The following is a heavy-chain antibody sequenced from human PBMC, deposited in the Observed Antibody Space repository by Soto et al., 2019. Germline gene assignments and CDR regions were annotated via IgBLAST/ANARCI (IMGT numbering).Heavy chain of an antibody. V-gene: IGHV4-30-4*01. J-gene: IGHJ4*02. D-gene: IGHD2-21*02. CDR2: IYYSGST. Sequence: QVQLQESGPGLVKPSQTLSLTCTVSGGSISSGDYYWSWIRQPPGKGLEWIGYIYYSGSTYYNPSLKRRVTISVDTSKNQFSLKLSSVTAADTTVYYCARGSRGGDCGNFDYWGQGTLVTVSS. CDR3: ARGSRGGDCGNFDY. CDR1: GGSISSGDYY.